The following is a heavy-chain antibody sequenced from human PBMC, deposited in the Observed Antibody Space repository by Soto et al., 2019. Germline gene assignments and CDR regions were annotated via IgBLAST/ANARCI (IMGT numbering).Heavy chain of an antibody. Sequence: QVQLQQWGAGLLKPSETLSLTCAVYGGSFSGYYWSWIRQPPGKGLEWIGEINHSGSTNYNPSLKSRVTISVDTSKNQFSLKLSSVTAADTAVYYCASIVVVPAATPPSYYYYMDVWGKGTTVTVSS. CDR1: GGSFSGYY. CDR3: ASIVVVPAATPPSYYYYMDV. V-gene: IGHV4-34*01. J-gene: IGHJ6*03. CDR2: INHSGST. D-gene: IGHD2-2*01.